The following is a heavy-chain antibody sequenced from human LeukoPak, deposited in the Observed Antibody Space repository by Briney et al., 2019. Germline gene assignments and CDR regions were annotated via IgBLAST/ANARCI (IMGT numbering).Heavy chain of an antibody. J-gene: IGHJ4*02. CDR2: ISGSGGNT. D-gene: IGHD4-17*01. V-gene: IGHV3-23*01. CDR1: GFTFSNYA. Sequence: GGSLRLSCAASGFTFSNYAMGWVRQAPGKGLEWVSGISGSGGNTYYAYSVKGRFTISRDNSKNTLYLQMNSLRAEDTAVYYCATVESGDQALDYWGQGTLVTVSS. CDR3: ATVESGDQALDY.